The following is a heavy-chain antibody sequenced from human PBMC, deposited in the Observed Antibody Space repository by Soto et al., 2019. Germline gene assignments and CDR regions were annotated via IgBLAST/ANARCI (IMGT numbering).Heavy chain of an antibody. CDR1: GGSISSYY. CDR2: VYSSGGT. V-gene: IGHV4-4*07. J-gene: IGHJ5*02. CDR3: ARGQRFSDLFDP. D-gene: IGHD3-3*02. Sequence: SETLSLPCHVSGGSISSYYWTWIRQPAGKGLEWIGRVYSSGGTHYNPSLKSRVTISLDTSKNQFSLRLLSVTDADTAVYYCARGQRFSDLFDPWGQGTLVTVSS.